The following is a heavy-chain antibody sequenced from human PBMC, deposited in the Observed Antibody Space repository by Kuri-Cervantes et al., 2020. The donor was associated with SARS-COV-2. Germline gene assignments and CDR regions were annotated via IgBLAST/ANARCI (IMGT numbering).Heavy chain of an antibody. Sequence: ASVKVSCKASGYTFTSYGISWVRQAPGQGLEWMGWISAYNGNTNYAQKLQGRVTMTRDTSTSTVYMELSSLRSEDTAVYYCARDLGDYGDYALYFDYWGQGTLVTVAS. D-gene: IGHD4-17*01. CDR1: GYTFTSYG. CDR2: ISAYNGNT. CDR3: ARDLGDYGDYALYFDY. V-gene: IGHV1-18*01. J-gene: IGHJ4*02.